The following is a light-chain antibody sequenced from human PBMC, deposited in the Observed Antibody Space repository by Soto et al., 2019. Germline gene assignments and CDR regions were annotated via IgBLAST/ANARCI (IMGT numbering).Light chain of an antibody. CDR1: SSDVGSYNL. V-gene: IGLV2-23*02. J-gene: IGLJ1*01. Sequence: QSVLTQPASVSGSPGQSITSSCTGTSSDVGSYNLVAWYQQHPGKAPKLMIYEVSKRPSGVSNRFSGSKSGNTASLTISGLQAEDEADYHCCSYVGSTFYVFGTGTKLTVL. CDR2: EVS. CDR3: CSYVGSTFYV.